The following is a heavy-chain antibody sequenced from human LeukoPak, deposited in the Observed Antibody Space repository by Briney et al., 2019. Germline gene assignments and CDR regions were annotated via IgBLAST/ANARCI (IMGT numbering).Heavy chain of an antibody. Sequence: GQSLRLSCAASGFTFSNAWMSWVRQAPGKGLEWVSVIYTGGSTYYADSVKGRFTISRDNSKNTLSLQMNSLRAEDTAVYYCARDGMTTVTLDAFDIWGQGTMVTVAS. CDR2: IYTGGST. J-gene: IGHJ3*02. CDR1: GFTFSNAW. V-gene: IGHV3-66*01. CDR3: ARDGMTTVTLDAFDI. D-gene: IGHD4-17*01.